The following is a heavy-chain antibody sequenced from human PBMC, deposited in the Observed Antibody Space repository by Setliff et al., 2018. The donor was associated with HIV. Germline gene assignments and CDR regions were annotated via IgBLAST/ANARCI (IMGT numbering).Heavy chain of an antibody. CDR1: GYTFTSYG. V-gene: IGHV1-18*01. CDR2: ISAYNGNT. Sequence: EASVKVSCKASGYTFTSYGISWVRQAPGQGLEWMGWISAYNGNTNYAQKLQGRVTMTTDTSTSTAYMELRSLRSDDTAVYYCARISTYYYDISGYFRADYYYYYMDVWGKGTTVTVSS. J-gene: IGHJ6*03. D-gene: IGHD3-22*01. CDR3: ARISTYYYDISGYFRADYYYYYMDV.